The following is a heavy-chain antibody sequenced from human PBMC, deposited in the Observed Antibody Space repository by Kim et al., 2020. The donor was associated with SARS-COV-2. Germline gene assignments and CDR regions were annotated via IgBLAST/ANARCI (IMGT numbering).Heavy chain of an antibody. CDR2: MNPNSGNT. Sequence: ASVKVSCKASGYTFTSYDINWVRQATGQGREWMGWMNPNSGNTGYAQKFQGRVTMTRNTSISTAYMELSSLRSEDTAVYYCARGDWDYYGSGRNYYYGMDVWGQGTTVTVSS. D-gene: IGHD3-10*01. V-gene: IGHV1-8*01. CDR3: ARGDWDYYGSGRNYYYGMDV. J-gene: IGHJ6*02. CDR1: GYTFTSYD.